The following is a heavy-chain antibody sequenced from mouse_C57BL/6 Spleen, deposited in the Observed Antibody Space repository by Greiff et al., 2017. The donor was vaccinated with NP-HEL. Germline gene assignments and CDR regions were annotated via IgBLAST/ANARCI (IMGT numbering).Heavy chain of an antibody. J-gene: IGHJ1*03. CDR1: GFTFSSYA. D-gene: IGHD3-3*01. CDR3: AREGDGGYFDV. V-gene: IGHV5-4*01. CDR2: ISDGGSYT. Sequence: EVHLVESGGGLVKPGGSLKLSCAASGFTFSSYAMSWVRQTPEKRLEWVATISDGGSYTYYPDNVKGRFTISRDNAKNNLYLQMSHLKSEDTAMYYCAREGDGGYFDVWGTGTTVTVSS.